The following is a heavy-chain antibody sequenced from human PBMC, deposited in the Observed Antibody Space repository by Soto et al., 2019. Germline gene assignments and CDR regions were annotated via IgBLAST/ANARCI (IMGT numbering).Heavy chain of an antibody. D-gene: IGHD1-1*01. V-gene: IGHV4-4*07. J-gene: IGHJ6*02. CDR1: DGSIGNSY. Sequence: SETLSLTCTVSDGSIGNSYWSWILQPAGKGLEWIGRIHSSGSAKYNPSLNSRVAMSVDTSKSQFSLEVSSLTAADTAVYYCAREEQLGPYYYYALDVWGQGTTVTVSS. CDR3: AREEQLGPYYYYALDV. CDR2: IHSSGSA.